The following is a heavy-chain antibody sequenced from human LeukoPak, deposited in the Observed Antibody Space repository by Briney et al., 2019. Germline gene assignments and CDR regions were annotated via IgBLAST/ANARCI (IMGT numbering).Heavy chain of an antibody. D-gene: IGHD3-22*01. J-gene: IGHJ4*02. Sequence: PGGSRRLSCAASGFSFSGSNMHWVRQAPGKGLEWVANIHQDGSEINYADSVKGRFTISRDNPKNTLYLQMNILRAEDTGLYYCARGRDEYSSSPHDDWGQGTLVTVSS. CDR2: IHQDGSEI. CDR3: ARGRDEYSSSPHDD. CDR1: GFSFSGSN. V-gene: IGHV3-7*04.